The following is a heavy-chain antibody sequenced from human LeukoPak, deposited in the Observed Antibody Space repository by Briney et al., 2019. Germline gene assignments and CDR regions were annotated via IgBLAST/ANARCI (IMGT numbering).Heavy chain of an antibody. V-gene: IGHV4-61*01. CDR1: GGSVSSGSYY. J-gene: IGHJ6*02. CDR3: ARELATVTPYYYYGMDV. D-gene: IGHD4-17*01. Sequence: SETLSLTCTVSGGSVSSGSYYWSWIRQPPGKGLEWIGYIYYSGSTNYNPSLKSRVTISVDTSKNQFSLKLSSVPAADTAVYYCARELATVTPYYYYGMDVWGQGTTVTVSS. CDR2: IYYSGST.